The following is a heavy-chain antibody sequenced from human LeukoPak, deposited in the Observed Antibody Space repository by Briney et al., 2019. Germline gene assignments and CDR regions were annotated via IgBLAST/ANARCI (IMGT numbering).Heavy chain of an antibody. D-gene: IGHD2-21*01. CDR1: GFTFSSYA. Sequence: GGSLRLSCAASGFTFSSYAMSWVRQAPGKGLEWVSAISGSGGSTYYADSVKGRFTISRDNADNSLYLQMNSLRAEDTAVYYCVRESIRGTRDFDYWGQGTLVTVSS. CDR3: VRESIRGTRDFDY. CDR2: ISGSGGST. V-gene: IGHV3-23*01. J-gene: IGHJ4*02.